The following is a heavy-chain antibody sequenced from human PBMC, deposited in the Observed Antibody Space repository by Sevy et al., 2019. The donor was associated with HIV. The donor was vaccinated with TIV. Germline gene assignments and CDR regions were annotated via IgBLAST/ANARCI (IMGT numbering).Heavy chain of an antibody. D-gene: IGHD3-22*01. CDR2: IYYSGST. J-gene: IGHJ4*02. CDR3: ARADMVVVVNLYYFDY. CDR1: GGSISSSSYY. V-gene: IGHV4-39*01. Sequence: SETLSLTCTVSGGSISSSSYYWGWIRQPPGKGLEWIGSIYYSGSTYYNPSLKSRVTISVDTSKNQFSLKLSSVTAADTAVSYCARADMVVVVNLYYFDYWGQGTLVTVSS.